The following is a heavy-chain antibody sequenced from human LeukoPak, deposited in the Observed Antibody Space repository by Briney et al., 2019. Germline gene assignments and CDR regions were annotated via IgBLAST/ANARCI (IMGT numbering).Heavy chain of an antibody. CDR2: ISYHGSDQ. CDR3: AIQDCSGGSCYLDY. V-gene: IGHV3-30*04. Sequence: PGGSLRLSCAASRFIFSNYAMHWVRQAPGKGLDWVAVISYHGSDQYYADSVKGRFTISRDYSKNTLYLQMNSLRTEDTAVYYCAIQDCSGGSCYLDYWGQGTLVTVSS. J-gene: IGHJ4*02. D-gene: IGHD2-15*01. CDR1: RFIFSNYA.